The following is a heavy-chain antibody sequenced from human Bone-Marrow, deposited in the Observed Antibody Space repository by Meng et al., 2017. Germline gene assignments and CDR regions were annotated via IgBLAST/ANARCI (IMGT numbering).Heavy chain of an antibody. CDR2: INPKSGDT. CDR3: ARVCYSSGWYDARPFDY. Sequence: ASVKVSCKPSGYNFPDYYIHWVRRAPGQGLEWMGRINPKSGDTHYAQKFQARVTMTGDTSISTAYMELSGLRSDDTAMYYCARVCYSSGWYDARPFDYWGQGTLVTVSS. J-gene: IGHJ4*02. CDR1: GYNFPDYY. D-gene: IGHD6-19*01. V-gene: IGHV1-2*06.